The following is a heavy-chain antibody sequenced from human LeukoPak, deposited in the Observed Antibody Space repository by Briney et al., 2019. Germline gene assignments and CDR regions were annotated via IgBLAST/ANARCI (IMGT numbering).Heavy chain of an antibody. Sequence: SETLSLTCTVSGGSISSYYWSWIRQPPGKGLEWIGYIYYSGSTNYNPPLKSRVTISVDTSKNQFSLKLSSVTAADTAVYYCARHFTRLPDVVVPAAVDYWGQGTLVTVSS. CDR1: GGSISSYY. CDR3: ARHFTRLPDVVVPAAVDY. V-gene: IGHV4-59*01. D-gene: IGHD2-2*01. J-gene: IGHJ4*02. CDR2: IYYSGST.